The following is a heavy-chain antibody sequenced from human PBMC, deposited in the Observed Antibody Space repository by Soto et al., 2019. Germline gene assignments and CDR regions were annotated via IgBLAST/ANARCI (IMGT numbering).Heavy chain of an antibody. CDR3: AHYRRGDSFDY. D-gene: IGHD2-21*02. V-gene: IGHV2-5*02. J-gene: IGHJ4*02. CDR2: LYWDDDK. Sequence: ITLKESGPTLVKPTQTLTLTCACSGVSLSTSGVGVGWIRRPPGKALEWLALLYWDDDKRYSPSLKSRLTITKDTSKHQVVLTMTNMDPVDTATYYCAHYRRGDSFDYGSQGTLVTVSS. CDR1: GVSLSTSGVG.